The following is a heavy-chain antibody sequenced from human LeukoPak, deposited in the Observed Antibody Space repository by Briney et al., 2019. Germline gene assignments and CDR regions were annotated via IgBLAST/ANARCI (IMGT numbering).Heavy chain of an antibody. D-gene: IGHD6-13*01. V-gene: IGHV4-38-2*02. CDR2: IYHSGST. J-gene: IGHJ4*02. CDR3: ARESGIAAADY. Sequence: PSETLSLTCTVSGYSISSGYYWGWIRQPPGKGLEWIGSIYHSGSTYYNPSLKSRVTISVDTSKNQFSLKLSSVTAADTAVYYCARESGIAAADYWGQGTLVTVSS. CDR1: GYSISSGYY.